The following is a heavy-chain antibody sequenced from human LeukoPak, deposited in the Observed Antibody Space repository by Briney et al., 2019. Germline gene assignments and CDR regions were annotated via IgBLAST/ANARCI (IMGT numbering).Heavy chain of an antibody. J-gene: IGHJ4*02. CDR3: AKEDTAMVIAAADY. V-gene: IGHV3-30*18. D-gene: IGHD5-18*01. Sequence: PGGSLRLSCAASGFTFSSYGMHWVRQAPGKGLEWVAVISYDGSNKYYADSVKGRFTISRDNSKNTLYLQMNGLRAEDTAVYYCAKEDTAMVIAAADYWGQGTLVTVSS. CDR2: ISYDGSNK. CDR1: GFTFSSYG.